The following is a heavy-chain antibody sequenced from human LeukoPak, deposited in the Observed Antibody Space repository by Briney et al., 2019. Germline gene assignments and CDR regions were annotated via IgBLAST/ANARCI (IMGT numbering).Heavy chain of an antibody. CDR3: ARLPPVFGVVKVPYYYMDV. CDR2: IYPGDSDT. D-gene: IGHD3-3*01. Sequence: GESLKISCQGSGYSFTSYWIGWVRQMPGKGLEWMGIIYPGDSDTRYSPSFQGQVTISAGKSISTAYLQWSSLKASDTAMYYCARLPPVFGVVKVPYYYMDVWGKGTTVTVSS. J-gene: IGHJ6*03. V-gene: IGHV5-51*01. CDR1: GYSFTSYW.